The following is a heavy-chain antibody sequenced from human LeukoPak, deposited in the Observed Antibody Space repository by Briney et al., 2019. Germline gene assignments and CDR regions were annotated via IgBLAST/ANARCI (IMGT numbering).Heavy chain of an antibody. Sequence: SETLPLTCTVSGGSISSYYWSWIRQPAGKGLEWIWRIYTSGSTNYNPSLKSRVTMSVDTSKNQFSLKLSSVTAADTAVYYCARGVNMVRGVIITKYYYYYYMDVWGKGTTVTVSS. CDR1: GGSISSYY. V-gene: IGHV4-4*07. CDR2: IYTSGST. J-gene: IGHJ6*03. CDR3: ARGVNMVRGVIITKYYYYYYMDV. D-gene: IGHD3-10*01.